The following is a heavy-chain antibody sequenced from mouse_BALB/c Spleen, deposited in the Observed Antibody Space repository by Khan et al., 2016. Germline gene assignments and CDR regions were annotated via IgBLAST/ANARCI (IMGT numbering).Heavy chain of an antibody. CDR1: GFTFSSFG. CDR3: ARKRAQNSYAMDY. J-gene: IGHJ4*01. D-gene: IGHD3-3*01. V-gene: IGHV5-17*02. Sequence: EVELVESGGGLVQPGGSRKLSCAASGFTFSSFGMHWVRQAPEKGLEWVAYISSGSSTIYYADTVKGRFTISGDNPNNTLFMQLTSLRSEDSAMYYCARKRAQNSYAMDYWGQGTSVTVSS. CDR2: ISSGSSTI.